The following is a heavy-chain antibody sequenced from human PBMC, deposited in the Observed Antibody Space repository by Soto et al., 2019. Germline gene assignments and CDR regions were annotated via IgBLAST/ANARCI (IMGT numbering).Heavy chain of an antibody. V-gene: IGHV4-61*01. J-gene: IGHJ5*02. CDR2: IYFTGST. CDR1: GGAVSSGTYY. CDR3: TRGPPRVQWFDP. Sequence: PSETLSLPCTVSGGAVSSGTYYWSWIRQPPGKGLEWIGHIYFTGSTNYNPSLKSRVTMSLDTSRNQFSLKLSSVTAADTAVYYCTRGPPRVQWFDPWGLGTLVTVSS.